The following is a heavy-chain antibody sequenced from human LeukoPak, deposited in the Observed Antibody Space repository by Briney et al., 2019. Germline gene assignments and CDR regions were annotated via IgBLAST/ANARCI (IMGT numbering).Heavy chain of an antibody. J-gene: IGHJ1*01. CDR3: ARRRYYDGTGYLD. CDR1: SDSVRSSNYY. CDR2: VYYTGKT. D-gene: IGHD3-22*01. V-gene: IGHV4-39*01. Sequence: SETLSLTCTVSSDSVRSSNYYWDWIRQPPGKGLEWVGTVYYTGKTYYSPSLKSRVSIFVDASNSRFSLNLNSVTAADTAVYYCARRRYYDGTGYLDWGQGTLVTVSS.